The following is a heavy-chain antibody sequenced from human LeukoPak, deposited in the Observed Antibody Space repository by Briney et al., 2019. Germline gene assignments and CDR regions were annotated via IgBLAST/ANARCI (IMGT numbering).Heavy chain of an antibody. V-gene: IGHV4-61*01. CDR1: GGSVSSGSYY. J-gene: IGHJ6*02. Sequence: SETLSLTCTVSGGSVSSGSYYWSWIRQPPGTGLEWIGYIYYSGSTYYNPSLKSRVTISVDTSKNQFSLKLSSVTAADTAVYYCARDRRDGMDVWGQGTTVTVSS. CDR3: ARDRRDGMDV. CDR2: IYYSGST.